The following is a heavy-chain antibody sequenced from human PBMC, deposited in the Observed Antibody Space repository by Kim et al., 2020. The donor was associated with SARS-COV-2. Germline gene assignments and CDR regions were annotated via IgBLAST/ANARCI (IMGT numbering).Heavy chain of an antibody. V-gene: IGHV4-34*01. D-gene: IGHD3-10*01. Sequence: SETLSLTCAVYGGSFSGYYWSWIRQPPGKGLEWIGEINHSGSTNYNPSLKSRVTISVDTSKNQFSLKLSSVTAADTAVYYCARGRSMVRGVIIGSFDYWGQGTLVTVSS. CDR2: INHSGST. CDR3: ARGRSMVRGVIIGSFDY. J-gene: IGHJ4*02. CDR1: GGSFSGYY.